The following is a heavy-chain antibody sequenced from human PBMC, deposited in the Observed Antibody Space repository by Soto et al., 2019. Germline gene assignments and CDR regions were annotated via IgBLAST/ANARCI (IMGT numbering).Heavy chain of an antibody. CDR1: GFTFSSYG. V-gene: IGHV3-33*01. Sequence: QVQLVESGGGVVQPGRSLRLSCAASGFTFSSYGMHWVRQAPGKGLEWVAVIWYDGSNKYYADSVKGRFTISRDNSKNTLYLQMNSLRAEDTAVYYCARDAPVVTASLGWFDPWGQGTLVTVSS. J-gene: IGHJ5*02. CDR2: IWYDGSNK. D-gene: IGHD2-21*02. CDR3: ARDAPVVTASLGWFDP.